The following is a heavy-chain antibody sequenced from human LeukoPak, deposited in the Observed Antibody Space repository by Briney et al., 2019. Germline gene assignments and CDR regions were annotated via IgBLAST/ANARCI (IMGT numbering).Heavy chain of an antibody. D-gene: IGHD2-8*01. J-gene: IGHJ3*01. CDR1: GDSITNTNW. V-gene: IGHV4-4*02. CDR2: ISHSGNT. CDR3: ARSTFTNLGAAFDV. Sequence: SETLSLTCDVSGDSITNTNWWNWVRQSPGKGLKWIGEISHSGNTNYNPSLESRVTISLDRSKKQFSLKLSSVTAADTAVYYCARSTFTNLGAAFDVWGQGTMVAVSS.